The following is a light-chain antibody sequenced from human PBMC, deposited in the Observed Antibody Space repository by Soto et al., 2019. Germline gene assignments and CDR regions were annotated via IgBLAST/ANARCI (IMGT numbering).Light chain of an antibody. J-gene: IGLJ3*02. V-gene: IGLV2-14*01. CDR3: SSYTTSNTWV. CDR2: GVS. CDR1: SNDIGAFNY. Sequence: QSALTQPASVSGSPRQSITISCNGSSNDIGAFNYVSWYRQPPGEAPKVLIRGVSYRPSGVSIRFSGSKSDNTASLSISGLQAEDEAHYYCSSYTTSNTWVFGGGTKLTVL.